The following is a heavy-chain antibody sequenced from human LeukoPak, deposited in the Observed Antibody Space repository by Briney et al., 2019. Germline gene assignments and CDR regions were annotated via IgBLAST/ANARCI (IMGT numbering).Heavy chain of an antibody. D-gene: IGHD4-17*01. CDR3: ARVNGYGDYPWDAFDI. CDR2: IYYSGST. Sequence: SETLSLTCTVSGGSISSYYGSWIRQPPGKGLEWIGYIYYSGSTNYNPSLKSRVTISVDTSKNQFSLKLSSVTAADTAVYYCARVNGYGDYPWDAFDIWGQGTMVTVSS. J-gene: IGHJ3*02. CDR1: GGSISSYY. V-gene: IGHV4-59*01.